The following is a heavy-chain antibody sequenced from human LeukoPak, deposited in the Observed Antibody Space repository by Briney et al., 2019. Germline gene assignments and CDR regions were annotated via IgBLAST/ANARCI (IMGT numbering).Heavy chain of an antibody. V-gene: IGHV3-7*01. Sequence: GGSLRLSCAASGFTFSNYYMSWVRQAPGKGLEWVAHINKDGSEKYYVDSVKGRFTISRDNAKNSLCLQMNSLRVEDTAVYYCARDKVTYWGRGTLVTVSS. CDR1: GFTFSNYY. CDR2: INKDGSEK. CDR3: ARDKVTY. J-gene: IGHJ4*02.